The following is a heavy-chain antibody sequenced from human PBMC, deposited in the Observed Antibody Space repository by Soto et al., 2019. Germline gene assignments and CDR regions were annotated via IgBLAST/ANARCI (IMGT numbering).Heavy chain of an antibody. CDR3: ARRARLYCSGGSCHSFDYYYGMDV. CDR1: GGSISSGGYA. CDR2: IYHSGST. V-gene: IGHV4-30-2*01. Sequence: SETLSLTCAVSGGSISSGGYAWGWIRQPPGKGLEWIGYIYHSGSTYYNPSLKSRVTISVDRSKNPFSRKLSSVTAADTAVYYCARRARLYCSGGSCHSFDYYYGMDVWGQGTTVTVSS. J-gene: IGHJ6*02. D-gene: IGHD2-15*01.